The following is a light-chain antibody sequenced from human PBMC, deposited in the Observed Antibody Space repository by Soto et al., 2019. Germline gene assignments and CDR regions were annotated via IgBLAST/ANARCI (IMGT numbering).Light chain of an antibody. V-gene: IGLV1-51*01. CDR2: DDS. J-gene: IGLJ1*01. CDR1: SSSVGNNF. CDR3: ETWDSRLSAGV. Sequence: QSVLTQPPSVSAAPGQKVTISCSGSSSSVGNNFVSWCQQLPGAAPKFLIYDDSKRASGIPDRFSGSKTGSSATLAITGLQPGDEADYYCETWDSRLSAGVFGTGTKVTVL.